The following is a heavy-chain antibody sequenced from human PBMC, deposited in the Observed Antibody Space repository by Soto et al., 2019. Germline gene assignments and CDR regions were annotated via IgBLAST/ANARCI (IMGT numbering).Heavy chain of an antibody. V-gene: IGHV3-53*01. CDR3: ARDYMGLEYSSSWYGSLGAFDI. D-gene: IGHD6-13*01. Sequence: GGSLRLSCAASGFTVSSNYMSWVRQAPGKGLEWVSVIYSGGRTYYADPVKGRFTISRDNSKNTLYLQMNSLSAEDTAVYYCARDYMGLEYSSSWYGSLGAFDIWGQGTMVTVSS. CDR2: IYSGGRT. J-gene: IGHJ3*02. CDR1: GFTVSSNY.